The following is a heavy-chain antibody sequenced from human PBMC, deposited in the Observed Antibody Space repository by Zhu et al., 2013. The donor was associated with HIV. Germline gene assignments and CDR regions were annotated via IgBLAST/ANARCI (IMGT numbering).Heavy chain of an antibody. CDR2: INTNTGET. CDR1: GYTFAAYY. V-gene: IGHV1-2*02. J-gene: IGHJ4*02. CDR3: ARAGFENKRPGGY. Sequence: QVQLVQSGAEVKKPGASVKVSCQASGYTFAAYYVHWVRQAPGQGLEWMGWINTNTGETKYAQTFRGRVTMTRDMSINTAYMEFSRLRFDDTAVYYCARAGFENKRPGGYWAQGTLVTVSS.